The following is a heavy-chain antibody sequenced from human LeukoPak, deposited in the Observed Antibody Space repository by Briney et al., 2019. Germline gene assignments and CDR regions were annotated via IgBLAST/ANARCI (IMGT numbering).Heavy chain of an antibody. CDR3: ARVVVVVVAATWFDY. J-gene: IGHJ4*02. CDR1: GGSLRSDY. CDR2: ISYSGST. D-gene: IGHD2-15*01. Sequence: PSETLSLTCTVSGGSLRSDYWTWIRQPPGKGLEWIGCISYSGSTNYNPSLKSRVIISRDTSKNQFSLRLSSVTAADTAVYYCARVVVVVVAATWFDYWGQGTLVTVSS. V-gene: IGHV4-59*12.